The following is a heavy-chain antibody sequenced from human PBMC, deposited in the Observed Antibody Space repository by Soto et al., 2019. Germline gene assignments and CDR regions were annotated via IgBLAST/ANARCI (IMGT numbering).Heavy chain of an antibody. CDR3: AKDPEVPAAIRWFDP. Sequence: EVQVLESGGGLVQPGGSLRLSCAASGFTFRTYAMSWVRQAPGKGLEWVSVISGSTGKTYYADSVKGRFTISRDNSKNTLYLQMNSLRAEDTAVYYCAKDPEVPAAIRWFDPWGQGTLVTVSS. J-gene: IGHJ5*02. CDR2: ISGSTGKT. D-gene: IGHD2-2*02. CDR1: GFTFRTYA. V-gene: IGHV3-23*01.